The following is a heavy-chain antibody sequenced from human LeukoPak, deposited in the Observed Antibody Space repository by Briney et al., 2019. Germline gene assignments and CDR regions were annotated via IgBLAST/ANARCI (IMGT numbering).Heavy chain of an antibody. J-gene: IGHJ5*02. CDR3: ARRAYYDGSGSYYHP. D-gene: IGHD3-10*01. Sequence: PSETLSLTCPVNGGSFSGYYWSGIRQPPGKGLEWIGEINHSGSTNYNPSLKSRVTISVDTSKNQFSLKLSSVTAADTAVYYCARRAYYDGSGSYYHPGGQGTLVTVSS. V-gene: IGHV4-34*01. CDR2: INHSGST. CDR1: GGSFSGYY.